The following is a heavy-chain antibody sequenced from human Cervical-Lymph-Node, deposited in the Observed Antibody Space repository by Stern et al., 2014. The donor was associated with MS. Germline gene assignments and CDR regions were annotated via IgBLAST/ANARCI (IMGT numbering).Heavy chain of an antibody. CDR1: GGSISSSSYY. D-gene: IGHD5-12*01. CDR3: ARGPVDIVATIRGPFDY. J-gene: IGHJ4*02. V-gene: IGHV4-39*01. Sequence: VQLVESGPGLVKPSETLSLTCTVSGGSISSSSYYWGWIRQPPGKGLEWIGSIYYSGSTYYNPSLQSRVTISVDTSKNQFSLQLSSWTAADTAVYYCARGPVDIVATIRGPFDYWGQGTLVTVSS. CDR2: IYYSGST.